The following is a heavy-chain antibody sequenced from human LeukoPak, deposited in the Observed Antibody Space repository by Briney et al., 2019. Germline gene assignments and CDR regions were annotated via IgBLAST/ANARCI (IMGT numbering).Heavy chain of an antibody. V-gene: IGHV1-2*02. CDR2: INPNSGGT. D-gene: IGHD2-15*01. Sequence: ASVKVSCKASGYTFTGYYMHWVRQAPGQGLEWMGWINPNSGGTNYAQKFQGRVTMTRDTSISTAYMELSRLRSDDTAVYYCASDDTTRYCSGGSCYSSSSFDPWGQGTLVTVSS. CDR3: ASDDTTRYCSGGSCYSSSSFDP. J-gene: IGHJ5*02. CDR1: GYTFTGYY.